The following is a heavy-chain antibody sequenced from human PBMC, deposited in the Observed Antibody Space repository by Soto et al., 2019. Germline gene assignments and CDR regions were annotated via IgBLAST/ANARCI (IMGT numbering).Heavy chain of an antibody. CDR2: VNAGNENT. D-gene: IGHD4-17*01. Sequence: VKLAQSGAEVKKPGASVKVSCQASGYRFTKYDIHWVRQAPGKRLEWMGWVNAGNENTKSSQKFQGRVSITWDTAASTVYMELSSLRSEDTAVYFCATQSPDYANRDFDYWGQGTLVTVSS. V-gene: IGHV1-3*01. J-gene: IGHJ4*02. CDR3: ATQSPDYANRDFDY. CDR1: GYRFTKYD.